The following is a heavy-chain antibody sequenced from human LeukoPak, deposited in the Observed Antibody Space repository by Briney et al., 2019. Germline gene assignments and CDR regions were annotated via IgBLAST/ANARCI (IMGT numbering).Heavy chain of an antibody. D-gene: IGHD3-3*01. CDR3: ARGIGVAPNDAFDI. CDR2: IYYSGST. CDR1: GGSISSYY. J-gene: IGHJ3*02. V-gene: IGHV4-59*01. Sequence: PSETLSLTCTVSGGSISSYYWSWIRQPPGKGLEWIGYIYYSGSTNYNPSLKSRVTISVDTSKNQFSLKLSSVTAADTAVYYCARGIGVAPNDAFDIWGQGTMVTVSS.